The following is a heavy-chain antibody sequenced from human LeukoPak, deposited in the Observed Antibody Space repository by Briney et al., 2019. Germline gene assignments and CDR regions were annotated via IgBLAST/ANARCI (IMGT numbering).Heavy chain of an antibody. D-gene: IGHD3-22*01. J-gene: IGHJ4*02. CDR3: ARVLPSSGYYAVDY. V-gene: IGHV3-21*01. CDR1: GFTFSSYS. CDR2: ISSSSSYI. Sequence: PGGSLRLSCAASGFTFSSYSMNWVRQAPGKGLEWVSPISSSSSYIYYADSVKGRFTISRDNAKNSLYLQMNSLRAEDTAVYYCARVLPSSGYYAVDYWGQGTLVTVSS.